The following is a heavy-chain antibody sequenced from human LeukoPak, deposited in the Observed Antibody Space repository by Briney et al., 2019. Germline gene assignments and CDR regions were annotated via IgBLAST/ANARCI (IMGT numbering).Heavy chain of an antibody. V-gene: IGHV3-30-3*01. D-gene: IGHD2-15*01. CDR1: GFTFNSYA. CDR3: ARVVCSGGSCNAYYYYYYGMDV. Sequence: GGSLRLSCAASGFTFNSYAMHWARQAPGKGLEWVAVISYDGSNKYYADSVKGRFTISRDNSKNTLYLQMNSLRAEDTAVYYCARVVCSGGSCNAYYYYYYGMDVWGQGTTVTVSS. CDR2: ISYDGSNK. J-gene: IGHJ6*02.